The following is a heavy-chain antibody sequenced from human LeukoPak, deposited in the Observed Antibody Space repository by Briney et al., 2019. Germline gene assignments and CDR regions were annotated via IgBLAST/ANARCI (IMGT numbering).Heavy chain of an antibody. CDR1: GFTFSSYS. Sequence: PGGSLRLSCAASGFTFSSYSINWVRQAPGKGLEWVSSISSSSSYIYYADSVKGRFTISRDNAKNSLYLQMNSLRAEDTAVYYCARDHDFTELFDYWGQGTLVTVSS. D-gene: IGHD3/OR15-3a*01. J-gene: IGHJ4*02. CDR3: ARDHDFTELFDY. CDR2: ISSSSSYI. V-gene: IGHV3-21*01.